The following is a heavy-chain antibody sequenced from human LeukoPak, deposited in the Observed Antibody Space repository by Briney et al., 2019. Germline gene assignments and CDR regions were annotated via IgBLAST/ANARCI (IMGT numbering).Heavy chain of an antibody. V-gene: IGHV1-18*01. CDR2: ISTYNGNT. J-gene: IGHJ5*02. CDR3: ARDGGVGYSSSSVPWFDR. D-gene: IGHD6-6*01. CDR1: GDVFTSYG. Sequence: GASVKDSCKAPGDVFTSYGISWVRQPPGQGLEWMGWISTYNGNTNYAQKFQGRVTMTTDTSTSTAYMELSSLRSDDTGVYYCARDGGVGYSSSSVPWFDRWGQGPLVTVYS.